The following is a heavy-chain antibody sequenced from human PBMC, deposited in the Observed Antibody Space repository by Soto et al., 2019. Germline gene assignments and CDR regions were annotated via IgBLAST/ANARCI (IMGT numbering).Heavy chain of an antibody. D-gene: IGHD6-13*01. CDR2: ISGSGGST. CDR1: GFTFSSYA. V-gene: IGHV3-23*01. Sequence: GGSLRLSCAASGFTFSSYAMSWVRQAPGKGLEWVSAISGSGGSTYYADSVKGRFTISRDNSKNTLYLQMNSLRAEDTAVYYCAKDSASSSWYNNWFDPWGQGTLVTVSS. CDR3: AKDSASSSWYNNWFDP. J-gene: IGHJ5*02.